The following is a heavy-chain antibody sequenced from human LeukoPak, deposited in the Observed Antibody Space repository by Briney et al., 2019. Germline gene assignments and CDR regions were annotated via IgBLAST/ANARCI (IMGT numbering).Heavy chain of an antibody. J-gene: IGHJ4*02. CDR2: IYSGGST. D-gene: IGHD5-12*01. CDR1: GGSISSSSYY. Sequence: PSETLSLTCTVSGGSISSSSYYWGWIRQPPGKGLEWIGSIYSGGSTYYNPSLKSRVTISVDTSKNQFSLKLSSVTAADTAVYYCARLRVSVTTTSDFDYWGQGTLVTVSS. CDR3: ARLRVSVTTTSDFDY. V-gene: IGHV4-39*01.